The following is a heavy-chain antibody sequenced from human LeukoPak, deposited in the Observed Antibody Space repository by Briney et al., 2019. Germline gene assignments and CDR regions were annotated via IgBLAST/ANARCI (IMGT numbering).Heavy chain of an antibody. CDR3: ARDRSGYNLFDY. V-gene: IGHV3-21*01. Sequence: GGSLRLSCADSGFTFSSYSMNWVRQSPGKGLEWVSSISRSSSYIYYTDSVKGRFTISRDNAKNSLYLQMNSLRAEDTAVYYCARDRSGYNLFDYWGQGTLVTVSS. CDR1: GFTFSSYS. J-gene: IGHJ4*02. CDR2: ISRSSSYI. D-gene: IGHD5-12*01.